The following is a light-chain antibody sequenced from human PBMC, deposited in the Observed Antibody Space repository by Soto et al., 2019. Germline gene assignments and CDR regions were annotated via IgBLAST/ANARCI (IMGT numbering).Light chain of an antibody. CDR1: QSVSSY. CDR2: GAS. V-gene: IGKV3-20*01. J-gene: IGKJ4*01. Sequence: EIVMTQSPATLSVSPGERATLSCRASQSVSSYLAWYQQKPGQAPRLLIYGASSRATGIPGRFSGSGSGTDFTLTISRLEPEDFAVYYCQQYGSSPLTFGGGTKVDIK. CDR3: QQYGSSPLT.